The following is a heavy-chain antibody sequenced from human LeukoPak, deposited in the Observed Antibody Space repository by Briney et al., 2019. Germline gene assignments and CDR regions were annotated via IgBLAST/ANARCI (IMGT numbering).Heavy chain of an antibody. D-gene: IGHD6-19*01. V-gene: IGHV4-59*01. CDR1: GDSISSYY. Sequence: SETLSLTCTVSGDSISSYYWRWIRQPPGKGLEWIGYIYYSGSANYNPSLKSLVTISVDTSKNQFSLKLSSVTAADTAVYYCARGWDRASGWIDYWGQGTLVTVSS. CDR2: IYYSGSA. J-gene: IGHJ4*02. CDR3: ARGWDRASGWIDY.